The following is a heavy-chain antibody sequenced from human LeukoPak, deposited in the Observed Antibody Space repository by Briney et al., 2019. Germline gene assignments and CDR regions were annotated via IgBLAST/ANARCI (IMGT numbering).Heavy chain of an antibody. Sequence: GASVKVSCKAAGYTFTNYGPSWVRQSPGQGLEWMGWISAYNGDTQYPKKFQGRVTMTRDTFTNTAYMELRSRRCDDTAVYYCARDLNSWLKTDSWGQGTLVTVS. CDR3: ARDLNSWLKTDS. CDR2: ISAYNGDT. V-gene: IGHV1-18*01. D-gene: IGHD5-12*01. CDR1: GYTFTNYG. J-gene: IGHJ4*02.